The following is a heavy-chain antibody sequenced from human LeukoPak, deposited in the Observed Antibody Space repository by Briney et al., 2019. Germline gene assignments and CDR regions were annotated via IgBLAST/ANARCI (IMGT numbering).Heavy chain of an antibody. CDR3: ARDESGLYYDSSAAPYMDV. CDR2: ISSSGSTI. V-gene: IGHV3-11*04. Sequence: GGSLRLSCAASGFTFSDYYMSWIRQAPGKGLVWVSYISSSGSTIYYADSVKGRFTISRDNAKNSLYLQMNSLRAEDTAVYYCARDESGLYYDSSAAPYMDVWGKGTTVTVSS. J-gene: IGHJ6*03. D-gene: IGHD3-22*01. CDR1: GFTFSDYY.